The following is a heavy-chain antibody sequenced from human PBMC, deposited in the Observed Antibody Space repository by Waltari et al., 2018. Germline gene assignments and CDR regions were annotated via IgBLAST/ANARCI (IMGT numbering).Heavy chain of an antibody. CDR2: LDPEDGET. J-gene: IGHJ4*02. D-gene: IGHD3-22*01. V-gene: IGHV1-24*01. CDR1: GYTLTDLS. Sequence: QVQLVQSGAEVKTPGASVKVSCKVSGYTLTDLSMPWVRQAPGQGLEWMGGLDPEDGETIYAQNFQGRVTMSEDTSTDTAYMELSSLRSEDTAVYYCATRIAYYYDSSGYYFNYWGQGSLVTVSS. CDR3: ATRIAYYYDSSGYYFNY.